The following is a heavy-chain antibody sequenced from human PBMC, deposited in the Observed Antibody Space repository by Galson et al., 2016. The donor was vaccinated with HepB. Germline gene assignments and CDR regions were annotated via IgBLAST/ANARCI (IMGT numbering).Heavy chain of an antibody. D-gene: IGHD3-16*01. CDR3: ARHDRGYDDVWGPVGRWFDP. V-gene: IGHV4-39*01. J-gene: IGHJ5*02. Sequence: ETLSLTCSVSGGSISSSTYYWGWIRQPPGKGLDWIASIYYSGSTYYNPSLQSRVTISVDMSKNQFSLKLSSVTAADAAVYYCARHDRGYDDVWGPVGRWFDPWGQGTPVTVSS. CDR1: GGSISSSTYY. CDR2: IYYSGST.